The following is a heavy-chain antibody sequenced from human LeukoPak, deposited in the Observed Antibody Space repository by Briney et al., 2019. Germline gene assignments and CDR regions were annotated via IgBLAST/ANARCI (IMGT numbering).Heavy chain of an antibody. Sequence: PGGSLRLSCAASGFTFSSYEMNWVRQAPGKGLEWVSYISSSGSTIYYADSVKGRFTISRDNAKNSLYLQMNSLRVEDTAVYYCAKDGTSSWFGEATWGQGTLVTVSS. J-gene: IGHJ5*02. CDR3: AKDGTSSWFGEAT. D-gene: IGHD6-13*01. CDR2: ISSSGSTI. CDR1: GFTFSSYE. V-gene: IGHV3-48*03.